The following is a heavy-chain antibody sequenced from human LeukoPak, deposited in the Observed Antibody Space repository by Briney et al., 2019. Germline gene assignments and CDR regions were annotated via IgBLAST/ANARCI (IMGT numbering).Heavy chain of an antibody. CDR2: IYGGDTT. Sequence: GGSLRLSCVASGFTVSSNYMTWVRQAPGKGLEWVSVIYGGDTTHYADSVKARFTISRDNSKNTLFPQMNSLRAEDTAVYYCARERAFDYDSTGYYSTGGFDYWGQGTLVTVSS. CDR3: ARERAFDYDSTGYYSTGGFDY. V-gene: IGHV3-66*01. CDR1: GFTVSSNY. J-gene: IGHJ4*02. D-gene: IGHD3-22*01.